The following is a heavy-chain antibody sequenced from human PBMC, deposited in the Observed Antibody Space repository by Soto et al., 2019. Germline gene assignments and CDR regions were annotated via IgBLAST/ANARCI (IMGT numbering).Heavy chain of an antibody. V-gene: IGHV3-11*05. Sequence: GVSLRLSCVDAGFTFSDYYMSWIRQAPGKGLEWVSYISSSSSYTNYADSVKGRFTISRDNAKNSLYLQMNSLRAEDTAVYYCARDHHRYSGYDYVDYWGQGTLVNVSS. CDR1: GFTFSDYY. CDR3: ARDHHRYSGYDYVDY. D-gene: IGHD5-12*01. CDR2: ISSSSSYT. J-gene: IGHJ4*02.